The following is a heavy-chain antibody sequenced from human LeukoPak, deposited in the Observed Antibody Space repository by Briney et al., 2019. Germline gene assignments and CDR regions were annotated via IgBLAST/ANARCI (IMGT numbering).Heavy chain of an antibody. Sequence: GGSLRLSCAASGFTFSNSWSSWVRQAPGKGLEWVGRIKSKTDGGTTDYTAPVNGRFSISRDDSLNTLYLQMNTLKAEDTAVYYCATYNYGSFFYGTIRYWGQGTLVTVSS. CDR1: GFTFSNSW. CDR3: ATYNYGSFFYGTIRY. CDR2: IKSKTDGGTT. D-gene: IGHD3-10*01. V-gene: IGHV3-15*01. J-gene: IGHJ4*02.